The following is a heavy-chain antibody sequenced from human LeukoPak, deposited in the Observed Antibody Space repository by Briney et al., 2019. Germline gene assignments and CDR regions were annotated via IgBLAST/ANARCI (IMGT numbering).Heavy chain of an antibody. Sequence: GGSLRLSCAASGFTFSSYAMSWVRQAPGKGLEWVAFIRYDGSNKYYADSVKGRFTISRDNSKNTLYLQMNSLRAEDTAVYYCAKDRSPGFDWLLFPGGFDYWGQGTLVTVSS. CDR2: IRYDGSNK. CDR1: GFTFSSYA. V-gene: IGHV3-30*02. CDR3: AKDRSPGFDWLLFPGGFDY. D-gene: IGHD3-9*01. J-gene: IGHJ4*02.